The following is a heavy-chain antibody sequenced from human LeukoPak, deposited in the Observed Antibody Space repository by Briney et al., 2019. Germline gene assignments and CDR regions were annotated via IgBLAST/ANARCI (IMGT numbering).Heavy chain of an antibody. Sequence: GGSLRLSCAASGFTFSSYSMNWVRQAPGKGLEWVSYISSSSSTIYYADSVKGRFTISRDNAKNSLYLQMNSLRAEDTAVYYCASLGYYYDSSGYLGNFGYWGQGTLVTVSS. D-gene: IGHD3-22*01. CDR3: ASLGYYYDSSGYLGNFGY. CDR2: ISSSSSTI. CDR1: GFTFSSYS. J-gene: IGHJ4*02. V-gene: IGHV3-48*01.